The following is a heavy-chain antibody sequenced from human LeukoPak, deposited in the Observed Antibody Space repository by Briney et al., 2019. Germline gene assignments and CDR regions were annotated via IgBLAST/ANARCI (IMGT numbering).Heavy chain of an antibody. V-gene: IGHV3-66*01. J-gene: IGHJ4*02. Sequence: PGGSLRLSCAASGFTVSGNYISSVPQAPGKGLEWISVIYSGGTTYYADSVKGRFTISRDNSKNTLHLQMNSLRAEDTAVYYCARDQYTYAHAAHWGQGTLVTVSS. CDR2: IYSGGTT. CDR3: ARDQYTYAHAAH. CDR1: GFTVSGNY. D-gene: IGHD5-18*01.